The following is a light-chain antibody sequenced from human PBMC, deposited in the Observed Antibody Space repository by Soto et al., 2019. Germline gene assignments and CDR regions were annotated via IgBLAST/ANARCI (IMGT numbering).Light chain of an antibody. CDR1: QYISSY. CDR3: QQRSNWPT. V-gene: IGKV3-11*01. CDR2: DAS. Sequence: EIVLTQSPATLSLSPGERATLSCRASQYISSYLAWYQQKPGQAPRLLIYDASNRATGIPARFSGSGSGTDFILTITSLEPEDFAVYFCQQRSNWPTFGQGTKLEIK. J-gene: IGKJ2*01.